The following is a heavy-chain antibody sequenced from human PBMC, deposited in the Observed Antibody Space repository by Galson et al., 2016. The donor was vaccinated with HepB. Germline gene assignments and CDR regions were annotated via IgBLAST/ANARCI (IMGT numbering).Heavy chain of an antibody. CDR1: GFTFSYYG. J-gene: IGHJ3*02. Sequence: SLRLSCAPSGFTFSYYGMHWVRQAPGQGLEWLAGILNDGSQEYYADSVKGRFTISRDNSRDTLYLQMNSLRVEDTAVYYCGRDDRREANRFEIWGKVTMVAASS. V-gene: IGHV3-33*03. CDR2: ILNDGSQE. D-gene: IGHD3-9*01. CDR3: GRDDRREANRFEI.